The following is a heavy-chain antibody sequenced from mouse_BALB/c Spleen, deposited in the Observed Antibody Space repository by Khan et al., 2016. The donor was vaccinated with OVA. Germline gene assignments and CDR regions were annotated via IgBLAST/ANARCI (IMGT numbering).Heavy chain of an antibody. CDR1: GFTFSSYS. CDR3: ASHLTGSFAY. D-gene: IGHD4-1*01. J-gene: IGHJ3*01. V-gene: IGHV5-6*01. Sequence: EVELVESGGDLVKPGGSLKLSCAASGFTFSSYSMSWVRQTPDKRLEWVATISSAGDYTYYPDSVKGRFTISRDHAKNTLYLQMSSLKSEDTAMYYGASHLTGSFAYWGQGTLVTVSA. CDR2: ISSAGDYT.